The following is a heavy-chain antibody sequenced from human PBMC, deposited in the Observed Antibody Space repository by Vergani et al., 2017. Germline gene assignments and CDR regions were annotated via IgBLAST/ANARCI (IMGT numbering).Heavy chain of an antibody. D-gene: IGHD4-17*01. CDR3: ARGIYGDYVSYYGMDV. CDR2: IYCSGST. V-gene: IGHV4-59*01. CDR1: GGSISSYY. Sequence: QVQLQESGPGLVKPSETLSLTCTVSGGSISSYYWSWIRQPPGKGLEWIGYIYCSGSTNYNPSLKSRVTISVDTSKNQFSLKLSSVTAADTAVYYCARGIYGDYVSYYGMDVWGQGTTVTVSS. J-gene: IGHJ6*02.